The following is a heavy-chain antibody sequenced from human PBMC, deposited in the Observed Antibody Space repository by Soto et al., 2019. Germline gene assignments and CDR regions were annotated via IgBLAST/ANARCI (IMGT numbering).Heavy chain of an antibody. CDR3: AREKGLLLRFLEWLFSFRRTFEGALKHYYYYYGREV. Sequence: GVSLRLSCAASGFTFSSYDMHWVRQATGKGLEWVSAIGTAGDPYYPGSVKGRFTISRENAKNSLYLQMNSLRAGDTAVYYCAREKGLLLRFLEWLFSFRRTFEGALKHYYYYYGREVSGQWTTGTV. D-gene: IGHD3-3*01. CDR1: GFTFSSYD. V-gene: IGHV3-13*05. CDR2: IGTAGDP. J-gene: IGHJ6*02.